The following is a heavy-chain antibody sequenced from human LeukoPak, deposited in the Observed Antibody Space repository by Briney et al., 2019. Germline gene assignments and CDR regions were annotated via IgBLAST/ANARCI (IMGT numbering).Heavy chain of an antibody. Sequence: GSLILPCTASGFTFVDYAMSWVRPAPGKGLEWVGFIRSKDYGVTTEYAASVKDKFTISRDDSKSIAYLQMNSLKTEDTAVYYCTRDGVPYYYDSSGYFSWFDPWGQGTLVTVSS. V-gene: IGHV3-49*04. D-gene: IGHD3-22*01. J-gene: IGHJ5*02. CDR3: TRDGVPYYYDSSGYFSWFDP. CDR1: GFTFVDYA. CDR2: IRSKDYGVTT.